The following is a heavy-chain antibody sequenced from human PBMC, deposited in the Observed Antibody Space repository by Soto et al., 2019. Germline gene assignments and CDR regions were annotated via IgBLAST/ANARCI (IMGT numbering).Heavy chain of an antibody. V-gene: IGHV4-39*01. Sequence: TCTVSIGSISGSTYYWGLIRHPPGKGLEWIGSIYYRGSAYYNPSLKSRVTISVDTSKNQFSLKLSSVTAADTAVYSCAVLVVIASTPQGFDPWGQGTLVTVSS. CDR1: IGSISGSTYY. CDR2: IYYRGSA. D-gene: IGHD2-15*01. CDR3: AVLVVIASTPQGFDP. J-gene: IGHJ5*02.